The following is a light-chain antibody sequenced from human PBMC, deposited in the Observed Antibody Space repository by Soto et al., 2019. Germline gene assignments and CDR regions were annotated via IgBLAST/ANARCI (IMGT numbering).Light chain of an antibody. CDR3: GSYSSTDTHFV. Sequence: QSVLAQPSSVSGSPGQSITISCTGTSTDVGGYNYVSWYQHHSGKAPKLLIYEVTNRPSGISDRFSGSKSVNTASLTISGLQAEDESDYYCGSYSSTDTHFVFGTGTKLTVL. J-gene: IGLJ1*01. V-gene: IGLV2-14*01. CDR1: STDVGGYNY. CDR2: EVT.